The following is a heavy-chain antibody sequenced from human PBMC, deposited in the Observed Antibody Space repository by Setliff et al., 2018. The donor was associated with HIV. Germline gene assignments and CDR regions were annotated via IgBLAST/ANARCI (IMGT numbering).Heavy chain of an antibody. D-gene: IGHD3-10*01. CDR1: GIRFSNYA. V-gene: IGHV3-23*01. CDR2: ISGSGGDT. CDR3: AKWFGEFFRAFDR. J-gene: IGHJ3*01. Sequence: GGSLRLSCAASGIRFSNYAMSWVRQAPGKGLEWVSSISGSGGDTSYADSVQGRFTISRDNSKNMLYLQMNSLRAEDTAVYYCAKWFGEFFRAFDRWGQGTMVTVS.